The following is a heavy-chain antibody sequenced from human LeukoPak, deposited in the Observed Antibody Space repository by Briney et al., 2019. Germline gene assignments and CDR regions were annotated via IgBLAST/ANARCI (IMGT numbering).Heavy chain of an antibody. CDR3: TTLDSGVVTYYYGSGKDHRDV. V-gene: IGHV3-15*01. J-gene: IGHJ6*04. CDR2: IKSKTDGGTT. CDR1: SFTFSSYV. Sequence: GGSLRLSCGASSFTFSSYVMSWVRQAPGKGLEWVGRIKSKTDGGTTDYAAPVKGRFTISRDDSKNTLYLQMNSLKTEDTAVYYCTTLDSGVVTYYYGSGKDHRDVWGKGTTVTVSS. D-gene: IGHD3-10*01.